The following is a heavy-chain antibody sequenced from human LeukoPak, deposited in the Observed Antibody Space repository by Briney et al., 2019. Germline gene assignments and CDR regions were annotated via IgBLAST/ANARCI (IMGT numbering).Heavy chain of an antibody. CDR2: ISWNSDKI. V-gene: IGHV3-9*01. CDR3: AKGGIYRGYYFYYMDV. Sequence: GGSLRLSCAASGFTFDDYAMHWVRQVPGRGLEWVSGISWNSDKIGYADSVKGRFTISRDNAKNALYLQMNSLRVGDTALYYCAKGGIYRGYYFYYMDVWGKGTTVTISS. CDR1: GFTFDDYA. J-gene: IGHJ6*03. D-gene: IGHD1-26*01.